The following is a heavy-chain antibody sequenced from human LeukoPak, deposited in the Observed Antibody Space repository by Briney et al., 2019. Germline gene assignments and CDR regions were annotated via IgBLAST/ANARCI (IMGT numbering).Heavy chain of an antibody. D-gene: IGHD2-8*02. CDR1: GFTFSSYA. J-gene: IGHJ4*02. Sequence: GGSLRLSCAASGFTFSSYAMTWVRQAPGKGLEWVSAISTSGGSTYYADSVKGRFTISRDNSKNTLYLQMNSLRAEDTAVYYCAKDLLGITTGRCVYFDSWGQGALVTVSS. CDR3: AKDLLGITTGRCVYFDS. V-gene: IGHV3-23*01. CDR2: ISTSGGST.